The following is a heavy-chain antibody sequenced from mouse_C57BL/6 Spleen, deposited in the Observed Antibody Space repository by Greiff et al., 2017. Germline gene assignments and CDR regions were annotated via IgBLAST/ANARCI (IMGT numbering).Heavy chain of an antibody. J-gene: IGHJ3*01. Sequence: QVQLQQSGPELVKPGASVKISCKASGYAFSSSWMNWVKQRPGKGLEWIGRIYPGDGDTNYNGKFQGKATLTADNSSSTAYMQLSSLTSEDAAVYFCARGAAQAPAWFAYWGQGTLVTVSA. D-gene: IGHD3-2*02. CDR1: GYAFSSSW. V-gene: IGHV1-82*01. CDR2: IYPGDGDT. CDR3: ARGAAQAPAWFAY.